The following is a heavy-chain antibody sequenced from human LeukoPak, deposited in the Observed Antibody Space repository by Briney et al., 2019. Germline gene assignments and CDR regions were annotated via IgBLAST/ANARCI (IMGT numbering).Heavy chain of an antibody. CDR2: IIPIFGTA. Sequence: GSSVKVSCKASGGTFTIYAISWVRQPPRQGLEWMGGIIPIFGTANYAQKFQGRVTINADESTSTAYMELSSLRSEDTAVYYCAGRPRVSGYYYYGMEVWGQGTTVTVSS. CDR3: AGRPRVSGYYYYGMEV. J-gene: IGHJ6*02. V-gene: IGHV1-69*01. CDR1: GGTFTIYA. D-gene: IGHD3-10*01.